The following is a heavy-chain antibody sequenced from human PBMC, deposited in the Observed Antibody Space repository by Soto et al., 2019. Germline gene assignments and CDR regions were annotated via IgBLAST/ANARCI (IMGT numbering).Heavy chain of an antibody. Sequence: TLSLTCTVSGGSISSGGYYWSWIRQHPGKGLEWIGYIYYSGSTYYNPSLKSRVTISVDTSKNQFSLKLSSVTAADTAGYYCAGIYSGSPGGTLRYWGQGTLVTVSS. CDR3: AGIYSGSPGGTLRY. J-gene: IGHJ4*02. V-gene: IGHV4-31*03. CDR1: GGSISSGGYY. CDR2: IYYSGST. D-gene: IGHD1-26*01.